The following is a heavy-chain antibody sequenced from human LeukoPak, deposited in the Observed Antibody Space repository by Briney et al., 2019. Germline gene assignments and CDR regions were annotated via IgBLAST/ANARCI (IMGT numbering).Heavy chain of an antibody. D-gene: IGHD3-22*01. CDR1: GFTFSSYG. V-gene: IGHV3-33*06. Sequence: GGSLRLSCATSGFTFSSYGMHWVRQAPGKGLEWVAAIWYDGSIKYYGDSVKGRFTISRDNSKNTLYLQMNSLSAEDTAVYYCAKSRGYYYEKSGPADYWGQGTLGTVSS. CDR2: IWYDGSIK. J-gene: IGHJ4*02. CDR3: AKSRGYYYEKSGPADY.